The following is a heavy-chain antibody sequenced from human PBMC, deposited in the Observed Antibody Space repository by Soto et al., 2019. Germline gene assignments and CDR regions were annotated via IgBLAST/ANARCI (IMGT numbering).Heavy chain of an antibody. CDR2: ISGSGGST. D-gene: IGHD6-19*01. CDR1: GFTFSSYA. J-gene: IGHJ5*02. V-gene: IGHV3-23*01. Sequence: GGSLRLSCAASGFTFSSYAMSWVRQAPGKGLEWVSAISGSGGSTYYADSVKGRFTISRDNSKNTLYLQMNSLRAADTAVYYCARPEYSSGWSPIRSQWFDPWGQGTLVTVSS. CDR3: ARPEYSSGWSPIRSQWFDP.